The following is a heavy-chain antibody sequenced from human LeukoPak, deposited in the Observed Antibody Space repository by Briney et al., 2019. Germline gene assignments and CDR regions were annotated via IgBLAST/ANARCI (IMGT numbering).Heavy chain of an antibody. CDR2: INPNSGGT. CDR1: GYTFTGYH. J-gene: IGHJ4*02. CDR3: ARLPTTGAVAGTYDY. D-gene: IGHD6-19*01. Sequence: ASVKVSCKASGYTFTGYHMHWVRQAPGQGLEWMGWINPNSGGTNYALKFQGRVTMTWDTFISTAYMELSRLRSDDTAVYYCARLPTTGAVAGTYDYWGQGTLVTVSS. V-gene: IGHV1-2*02.